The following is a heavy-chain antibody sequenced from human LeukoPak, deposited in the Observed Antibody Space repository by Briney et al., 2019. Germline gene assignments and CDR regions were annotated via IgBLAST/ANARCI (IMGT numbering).Heavy chain of an antibody. D-gene: IGHD1-26*01. J-gene: IGHJ3*02. Sequence: PGGSLRLSCVASGFTFHAHGMNWVRQAPGKGLEWVSGITGNGGSISYADSVKGRFAISRDNTKNSLYLQMTSLKVEDTALYYCVKDGSYIAFDIWGLGTMVTASS. CDR1: GFTFHAHG. V-gene: IGHV3-20*04. CDR2: ITGNGGSI. CDR3: VKDGSYIAFDI.